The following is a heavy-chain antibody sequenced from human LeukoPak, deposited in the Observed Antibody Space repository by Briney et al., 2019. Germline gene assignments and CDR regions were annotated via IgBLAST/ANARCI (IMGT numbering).Heavy chain of an antibody. D-gene: IGHD3-3*01. J-gene: IGHJ4*02. Sequence: GESLRISCKGSGYTFSSYWIGWVRQMPGKGLEWMGIIYPGDSDTRYSPSLRGQVTISVDTSIGTAYLQWSSLKASDTAIYYCARQNDFRLDYWGQGTLVTVSS. CDR3: ARQNDFRLDY. V-gene: IGHV5-51*01. CDR2: IYPGDSDT. CDR1: GYTFSSYW.